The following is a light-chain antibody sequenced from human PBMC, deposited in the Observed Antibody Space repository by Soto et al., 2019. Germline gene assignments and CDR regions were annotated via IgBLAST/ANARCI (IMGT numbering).Light chain of an antibody. J-gene: IGKJ3*01. CDR1: QSVSDMY. V-gene: IGKV3-20*01. Sequence: EIVLTQSPGTLSLSPGERATLSCRASQSVSDMYLAWYQHKPGQAPRLLIYASNRATGIPDRFSGSGSGTDFTRTINRLEPEDFAVYYCQHYGTSALFGPGTKVEIK. CDR3: QHYGTSAL. CDR2: AS.